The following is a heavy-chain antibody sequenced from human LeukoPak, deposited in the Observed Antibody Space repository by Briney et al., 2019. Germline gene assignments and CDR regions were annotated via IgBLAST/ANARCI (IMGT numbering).Heavy chain of an antibody. J-gene: IGHJ3*02. CDR3: GIPLWFGDLGAFDI. V-gene: IGHV3-23*01. D-gene: IGHD3-10*01. CDR1: GFTFSSYA. Sequence: PGGSLRLSCAASGFTFSSYAMSWVRQAPGKGLEWVSAISGSGGSTCYADSVKGRFTISRDNSKNTLYLQMNSLRAEDTAVYYCGIPLWFGDLGAFDIWGQGTMVTVSS. CDR2: ISGSGGST.